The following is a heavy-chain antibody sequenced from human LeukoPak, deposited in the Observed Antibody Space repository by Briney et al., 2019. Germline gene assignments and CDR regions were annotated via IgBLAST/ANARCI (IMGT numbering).Heavy chain of an antibody. D-gene: IGHD6-19*01. CDR1: GFTFSSYE. CDR3: ARVSWLGGGFDP. V-gene: IGHV3-48*03. Sequence: GGSLRLSCAASGFTFSSYEMNWGRQAPGKGLEWVSYISSSGSTIYYADSVKGRFTISRDNAKNSLYLQMNSRRAEDTAVYYCARVSWLGGGFDPWGQGTLVTVSS. J-gene: IGHJ5*02. CDR2: ISSSGSTI.